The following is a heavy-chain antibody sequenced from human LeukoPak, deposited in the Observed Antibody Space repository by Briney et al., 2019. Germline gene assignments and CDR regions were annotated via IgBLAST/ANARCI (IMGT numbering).Heavy chain of an antibody. V-gene: IGHV3-21*01. CDR3: ARDRYYDSSGYPEYFQH. CDR2: ISSSSSYI. CDR1: GFTFSSYS. J-gene: IGHJ1*01. D-gene: IGHD3-22*01. Sequence: PGGSLRLSCAASGFTFSSYSMNCVRQPPGKGLEWVSSISSSSSYIYYAESVKGRFTISIDKAKNSLYLQMNSLRDEDTAVYYCARDRYYDSSGYPEYFQHWGQGTLVTVSS.